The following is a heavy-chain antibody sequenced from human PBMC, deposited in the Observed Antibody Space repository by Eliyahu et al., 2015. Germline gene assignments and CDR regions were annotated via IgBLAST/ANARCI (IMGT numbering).Heavy chain of an antibody. V-gene: IGHV1-18*01. D-gene: IGHD1-1*01. CDR1: GRTYSGYG. J-gene: IGHJ6*02. CDR3: ANWNYYYGMDV. Sequence: QVQLVQSGHEVXKPGASVKVSCKASGRTYSGYGISWVRQAPGQGLEWMGWISAHDGNANYVQKFQGRVTMTTDTSTNTAYMELRALRSDDTAVYYCANWNYYYGMDVWGQGTTVTVSX. CDR2: ISAHDGNA.